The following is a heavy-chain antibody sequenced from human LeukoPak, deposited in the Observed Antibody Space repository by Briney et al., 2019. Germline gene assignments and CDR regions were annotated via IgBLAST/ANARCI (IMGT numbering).Heavy chain of an antibody. CDR3: ARPGSSGWYTGNWFDP. CDR2: IYDSGIT. J-gene: IGHJ5*02. Sequence: SETLSLTCAVYGGSFSDYYWNWIRQSPGKGLEWLGSIYDSGITYYNPSLKSRVIISVDTSKNQFSLKLSSVTAADTAVYYCARPGSSGWYTGNWFDPWGQGTLVTVSS. D-gene: IGHD6-19*01. V-gene: IGHV4-34*01. CDR1: GGSFSDYY.